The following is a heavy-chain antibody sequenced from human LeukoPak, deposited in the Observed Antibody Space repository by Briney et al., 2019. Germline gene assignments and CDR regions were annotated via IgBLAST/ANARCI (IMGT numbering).Heavy chain of an antibody. V-gene: IGHV1-69*04. CDR3: ARDQRAVIGSFFDY. CDR2: IIPILGIA. CDR1: GGTFSSYA. D-gene: IGHD2-21*01. J-gene: IGHJ4*02. Sequence: SVRLSCKASGGTFSSYAISWVRQAPGQGLEWMGRIIPILGIANYAQKFQDRVTITADKSTSTAYMELSSLRSEDTAVYYCARDQRAVIGSFFDYWGQGTLVTVSS.